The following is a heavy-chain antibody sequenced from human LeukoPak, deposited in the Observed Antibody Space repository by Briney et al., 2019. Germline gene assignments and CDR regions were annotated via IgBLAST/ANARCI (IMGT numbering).Heavy chain of an antibody. J-gene: IGHJ6*03. Sequence: GASVKVSCKASGYTFTGYYMHWVRQAPGHGLEWMGWIHPNSGGTNYAQKFQGRVTMTRDTSISTAYMELRRLRSDDTAVYYWARGYCSSTSCPPYYYYYMDVWGKGTTVTVSS. D-gene: IGHD2-2*01. V-gene: IGHV1-2*02. CDR2: IHPNSGGT. CDR1: GYTFTGYY. CDR3: ARGYCSSTSCPPYYYYYMDV.